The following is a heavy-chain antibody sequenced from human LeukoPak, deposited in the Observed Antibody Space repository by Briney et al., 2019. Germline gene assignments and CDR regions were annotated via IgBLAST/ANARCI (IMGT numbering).Heavy chain of an antibody. D-gene: IGHD5/OR15-5a*01. Sequence: PGGSLRLSCAASEFTVSSNYMSWVRQAPGKGLEWVSVIYSGGYTYYADSVKGRFTISRDNSKNTLYLQMNSLRVEDTAVYYCARSKMGLRSFDYWGQGTLVAVSS. CDR2: IYSGGYT. J-gene: IGHJ4*02. V-gene: IGHV3-53*01. CDR3: ARSKMGLRSFDY. CDR1: EFTVSSNY.